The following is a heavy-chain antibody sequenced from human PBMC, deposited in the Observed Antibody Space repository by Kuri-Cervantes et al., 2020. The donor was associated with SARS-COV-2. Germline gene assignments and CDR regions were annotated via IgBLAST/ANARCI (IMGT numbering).Heavy chain of an antibody. D-gene: IGHD3-22*01. V-gene: IGHV3-74*01. Sequence: ETLSLTCAASGFTFSSYWMHWVRQAPGKGLVWVSRINSDGSSTSYADSVKGRFTISRDNAKNTLYLQMNSLRAEDTAVYYCAREYYYDSSGYYPVGGYYYGMDVWGQGTTVTVSS. CDR1: GFTFSSYW. CDR3: AREYYYDSSGYYPVGGYYYGMDV. CDR2: INSDGSST. J-gene: IGHJ6*02.